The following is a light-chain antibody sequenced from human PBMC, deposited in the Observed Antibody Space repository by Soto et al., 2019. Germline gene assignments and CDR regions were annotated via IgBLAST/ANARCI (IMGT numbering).Light chain of an antibody. Sequence: EVVLTQSPVTLSLSPGERATLSCRASQSFRGLLAWYQQKPGQAPRLLIYDASSRATGIPDRFSGSGSGTDFTLTISRLEPEDFAVYYCQQYGSSITFGQGTRLEIK. J-gene: IGKJ5*01. CDR3: QQYGSSIT. CDR2: DAS. CDR1: QSFRGL. V-gene: IGKV3-20*01.